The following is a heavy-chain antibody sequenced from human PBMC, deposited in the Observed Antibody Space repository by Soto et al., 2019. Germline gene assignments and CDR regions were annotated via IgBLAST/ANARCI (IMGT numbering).Heavy chain of an antibody. D-gene: IGHD5-12*01. CDR3: ARVATIRPDYYYYMDV. V-gene: IGHV4-59*08. J-gene: IGHJ6*03. CDR2: IYYSGST. Sequence: SETLSLTCTVSGGSISSYYWSWIRQPPGKGLEWIGYIYYSGSTNYNPSLKSRVTISVDTSKNQFSLKLSSVTAADTAVYYCARVATIRPDYYYYMDVWGKGTTVTVSS. CDR1: GGSISSYY.